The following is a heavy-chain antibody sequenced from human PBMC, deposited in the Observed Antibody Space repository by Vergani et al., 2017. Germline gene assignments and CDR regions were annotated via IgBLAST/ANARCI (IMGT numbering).Heavy chain of an antibody. J-gene: IGHJ6*03. Sequence: QLQLQESDPGLVKPSETLSLTCTVSGGSIRSTFYYWGWIRQPPGKGLDWIGTIYYSGSTYYNPSLKSRVTLSVDTSKNQFSLKLNSVTAADTAVYYCARHKEQLVPGNYYYYYYMDVWGKGTTVTVSS. CDR1: GGSIRSTFYY. D-gene: IGHD6-13*01. V-gene: IGHV4-39*01. CDR3: ARHKEQLVPGNYYYYYYMDV. CDR2: IYYSGST.